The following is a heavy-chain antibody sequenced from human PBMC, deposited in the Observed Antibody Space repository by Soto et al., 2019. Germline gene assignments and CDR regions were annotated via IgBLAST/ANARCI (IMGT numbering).Heavy chain of an antibody. CDR3: ARDPPNTIPIDY. CDR2: FIGDGSST. V-gene: IGHV3-74*01. Sequence: PGGSLRLSCAASGFTFSTHWMNWVRQVPGKGLMWVSRFIGDGSSTAYADSVKGRFTISRDDAKNTLYLQMNSLRVEDTAMFYCARDPPNTIPIDYWGQGTLVTVS. CDR1: GFTFSTHW. D-gene: IGHD3-9*01. J-gene: IGHJ4*02.